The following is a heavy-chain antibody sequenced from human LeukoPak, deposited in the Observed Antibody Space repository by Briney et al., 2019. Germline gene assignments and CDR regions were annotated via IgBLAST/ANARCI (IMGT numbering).Heavy chain of an antibody. CDR2: IYYSGST. CDR3: ARAGQYHYNSAGYFPDY. CDR1: GDSISSGDSY. D-gene: IGHD3-22*01. J-gene: IGHJ4*02. Sequence: KTSETLSLTCTVSGDSISSGDSYWSWIRQPPGKGLEWIGSIYYSGSTYYNPSLKSRVTISVDTSKNEFSLKLSSVTAADTAVYYCARAGQYHYNSAGYFPDYWGQGTLVTVSS. V-gene: IGHV4-30-4*01.